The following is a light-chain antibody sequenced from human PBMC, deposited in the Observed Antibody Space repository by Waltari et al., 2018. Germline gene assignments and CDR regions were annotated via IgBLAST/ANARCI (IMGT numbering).Light chain of an antibody. CDR2: DIN. CDR3: CSYVGSNIYWV. J-gene: IGLJ3*02. V-gene: IGLV2-11*01. Sequence: QSALTQPRSVSGSPGQSVTISCTGTSSDVGGYNYSSWYQQHPDKSPKLIIYDINKRPSGVPDRFSDSKSGNTASLTISGLQAEDEADYYCCSYVGSNIYWVFGGGTKLTVL. CDR1: SSDVGGYNY.